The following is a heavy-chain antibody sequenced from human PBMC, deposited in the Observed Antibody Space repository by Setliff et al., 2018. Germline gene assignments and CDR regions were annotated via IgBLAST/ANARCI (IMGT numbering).Heavy chain of an antibody. CDR2: IYYSGST. CDR1: GGSISSGGYY. V-gene: IGHV4-31*03. J-gene: IGHJ4*02. Sequence: PSETLSLTCTVSGGSISSGGYYWSWIRQHPGKGLEWIGYIYYSGSTYYNPSLKSRVTIXXXTSKNQFSLKXXSVXXXDTAVYYCARDNNPGYRGYWGRFDYWGQGTLVTVSS. D-gene: IGHD3-16*02. CDR3: ARDNNPGYRGYWGRFDY.